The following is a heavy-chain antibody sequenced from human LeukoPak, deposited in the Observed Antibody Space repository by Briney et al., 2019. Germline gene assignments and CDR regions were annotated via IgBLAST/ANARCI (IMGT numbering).Heavy chain of an antibody. CDR2: IGTDGSSE. V-gene: IGHV3-11*01. Sequence: SGGSLRLSCAASRFIFSNYYMSWIRQPPGKGLEWIANIGTDGSSENYADSAKGRFTISRDNARNSLFLQMSSLRVEDTAVYFCARAGTYSGYKVFDTWGQGTLVTVAS. CDR3: ARAGTYSGYKVFDT. D-gene: IGHD5-12*01. J-gene: IGHJ5*02. CDR1: RFIFSNYY.